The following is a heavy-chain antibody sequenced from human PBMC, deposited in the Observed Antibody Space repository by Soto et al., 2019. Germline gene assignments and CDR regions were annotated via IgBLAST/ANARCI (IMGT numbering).Heavy chain of an antibody. CDR3: ARGPIRGYSYGYWYFDL. Sequence: GGSLRLSCAASGFTFSSYAMSWVRQAPGKGLEWVAVIWYDGSNKYYADSVKGRFTISRDNSKNTLYLQMNSLRAEDTAVYYCARGPIRGYSYGYWYFDLWGRGTLVTVSS. V-gene: IGHV3-33*08. CDR1: GFTFSSYA. J-gene: IGHJ2*01. D-gene: IGHD5-18*01. CDR2: IWYDGSNK.